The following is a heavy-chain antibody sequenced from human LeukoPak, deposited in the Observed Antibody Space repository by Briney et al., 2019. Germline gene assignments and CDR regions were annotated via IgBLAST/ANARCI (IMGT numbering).Heavy chain of an antibody. J-gene: IGHJ4*02. V-gene: IGHV4-4*02. D-gene: IGHD3-22*01. Sequence: PSETLSLTCAVSGGSVSHSNWWTWVRQSPGKGLEWIGEVHPSEGTNYNPSLKSRVTISLDKSKNQFSLELNSVTAADTAVYYCARAGNYYYSSGYYSHFDYWGQGTLVTVSS. CDR2: VHPSEGT. CDR3: ARAGNYYYSSGYYSHFDY. CDR1: GGSVSHSNW.